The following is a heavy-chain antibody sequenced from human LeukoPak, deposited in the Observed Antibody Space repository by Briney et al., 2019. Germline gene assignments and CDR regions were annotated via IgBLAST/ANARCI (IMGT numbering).Heavy chain of an antibody. J-gene: IGHJ1*01. CDR1: GFTVSNNY. CDR2: IYSGGST. CDR3: ATYSSLNRREFQF. D-gene: IGHD3-22*01. V-gene: IGHV3-53*01. Sequence: GGSLRLSCAASGFTVSNNYMNWVRQAPGKGLEWVSLIYSGGSTHYADSVKGRFTISRDNSKNTLYLQMNSLRAEDTAVYYCATYSSLNRREFQFWGQGTLLTVSS.